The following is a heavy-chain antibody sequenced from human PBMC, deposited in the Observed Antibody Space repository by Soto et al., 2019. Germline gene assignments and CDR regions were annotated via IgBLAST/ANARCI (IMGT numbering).Heavy chain of an antibody. J-gene: IGHJ4*02. CDR2: ISSGGRTI. CDR3: ARDRGNFAWHPLGYFGL. CDR1: GFTLSTYS. Sequence: EVQLVESGGDWVQPGGSLRLSCTASGFTLSTYSMNWVRQAPGRGLEWVVYISSGGRTIYYADSVKGRLTISRDNAKNSLYLQMNRLIDEDTAVYYCARDRGNFAWHPLGYFGLWGQGTLVTVSS. D-gene: IGHD3-9*01. V-gene: IGHV3-48*02.